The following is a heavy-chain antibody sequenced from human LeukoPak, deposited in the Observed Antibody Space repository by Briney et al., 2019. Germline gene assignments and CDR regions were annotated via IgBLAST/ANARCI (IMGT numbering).Heavy chain of an antibody. J-gene: IGHJ4*02. CDR2: IDGSGSLT. CDR1: GFTFSRHS. V-gene: IGHV3-23*01. D-gene: IGHD2-21*02. CDR3: GRVSTVTANFDH. Sequence: GGSLRLSCGASGFTFSRHSMKWVRQPPGKGLEWVAGIDGSGSLTFYADSVKGRFTISRDNSENRLYLQMNSLRAEDTAVYYCGRVSTVTANFDHWGQGSLGTVSS.